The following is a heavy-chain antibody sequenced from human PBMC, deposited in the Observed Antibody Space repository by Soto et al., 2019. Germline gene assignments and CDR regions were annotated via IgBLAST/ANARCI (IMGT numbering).Heavy chain of an antibody. CDR1: GASVSSGDYY. CDR3: VRVHADDSSGSYLDY. D-gene: IGHD6-19*01. Sequence: QVQLQEAGPGLVKPSETLALNCSVSGASVSSGDYYWSWIRQPPGKGLEWIGYIYFSGVTRYDPSLKRRVSISIDTFKNHISLKLKSVTAADTAVYSCVRVHADDSSGSYLDYWGQGLLVSVSS. J-gene: IGHJ4*02. V-gene: IGHV4-61*03. CDR2: IYFSGVT.